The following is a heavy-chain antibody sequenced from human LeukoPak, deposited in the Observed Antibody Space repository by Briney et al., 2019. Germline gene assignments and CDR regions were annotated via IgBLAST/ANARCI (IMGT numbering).Heavy chain of an antibody. CDR3: ARGYCSGGSCYPFPLFGY. V-gene: IGHV4-30-4*08. D-gene: IGHD2-15*01. Sequence: SETLSLTCTVSGGSISSGDYYWSWIRQPPGKGLEWIGYIYYSGSTYYNPSLKSRVTISVDTSKNQFSLKLSSVTAADTAVYYCARGYCSGGSCYPFPLFGYWGQGTLVTVSS. CDR1: GGSISSGDYY. J-gene: IGHJ4*02. CDR2: IYYSGST.